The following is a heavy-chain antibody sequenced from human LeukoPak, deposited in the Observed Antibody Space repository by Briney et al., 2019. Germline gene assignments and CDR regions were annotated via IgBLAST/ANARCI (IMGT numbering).Heavy chain of an antibody. CDR3: ARGRGVVGFLILAKSYYGMDV. J-gene: IGHJ6*02. CDR2: INHSGST. D-gene: IGHD2/OR15-2a*01. Sequence: SETLSLTCAVYGGSFSGYYWSWIRQPPGKGLEWIGEINHSGSTNYNPSLKSRVTISVDTSKNQFSLKLSSVTAADTAVYYCARGRGVVGFLILAKSYYGMDVWGQGTTVTVSS. CDR1: GGSFSGYY. V-gene: IGHV4-34*01.